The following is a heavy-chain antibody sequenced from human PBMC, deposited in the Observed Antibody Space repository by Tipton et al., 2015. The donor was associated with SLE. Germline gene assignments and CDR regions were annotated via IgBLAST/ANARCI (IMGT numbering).Heavy chain of an antibody. CDR1: GESFSDYY. J-gene: IGHJ5*02. CDR2: INHSGRT. CDR3: ARGGWFDA. Sequence: TLSLTCSLYGESFSDYYWTWIRQPPGKGLEWIGEINHSGRTNYSPSLTSRVNISIDTSKNQFYLRLSSVTAADTAVYCCARGGWFDAWGPGTLVSVSS. V-gene: IGHV4-34*01.